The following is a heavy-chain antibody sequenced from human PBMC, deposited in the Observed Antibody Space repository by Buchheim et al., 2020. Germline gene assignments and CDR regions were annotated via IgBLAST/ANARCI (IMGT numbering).Heavy chain of an antibody. Sequence: QVQLVESGGGVVQPGRSLRLSCAASGFTFSSYGMHWVRQAPGKGLEWVAVISYDGSNKYYADSVKGRFTLSRDNSKYTLYLQMNSLRAEDTAVYYCAKDLIRASSQYYYYGMDVWGQGTT. CDR3: AKDLIRASSQYYYYGMDV. D-gene: IGHD2-2*01. CDR2: ISYDGSNK. J-gene: IGHJ6*02. CDR1: GFTFSSYG. V-gene: IGHV3-30*18.